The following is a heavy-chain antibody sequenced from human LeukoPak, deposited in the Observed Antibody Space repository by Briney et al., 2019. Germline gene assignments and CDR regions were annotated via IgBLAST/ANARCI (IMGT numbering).Heavy chain of an antibody. Sequence: SETLSLTCTVSGASISSSSYYWSWIRQPAGKGLEWIGRIYTSGSTNYNSSLKSRVTMSVDTSKNQFSLKLSSVTATDTAVYYCARDTLWFGELSQYYYYMDVWGKGTTVTISS. J-gene: IGHJ6*03. CDR3: ARDTLWFGELSQYYYYMDV. CDR2: IYTSGST. V-gene: IGHV4-61*02. D-gene: IGHD3-10*01. CDR1: GASISSSSYY.